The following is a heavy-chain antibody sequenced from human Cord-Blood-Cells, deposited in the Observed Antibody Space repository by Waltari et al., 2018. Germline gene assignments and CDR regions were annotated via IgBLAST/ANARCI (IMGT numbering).Heavy chain of an antibody. CDR1: GGSISIGGYY. V-gene: IGHV4-31*03. J-gene: IGHJ3*02. CDR3: ARSMTTGYPDAFDI. CDR2: IYYSGST. D-gene: IGHD4-4*01. Sequence: QVQLQESGPGLVKPSQTLSLPCTVSGGSISIGGYYWSWLRQHPGKGLEWIGYIYYSGSTYYNPSLKSRVTISVDTSKNQFSLKLSSVTAADTAVYYCARSMTTGYPDAFDIWGQGTMVTVSS.